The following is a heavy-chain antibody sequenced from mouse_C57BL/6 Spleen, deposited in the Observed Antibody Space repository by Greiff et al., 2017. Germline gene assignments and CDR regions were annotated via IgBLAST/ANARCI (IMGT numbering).Heavy chain of an antibody. CDR1: GFNIKDDY. CDR3: TTYYYGSTLFAY. V-gene: IGHV14-4*01. D-gene: IGHD1-1*01. CDR2: IDPENGDT. Sequence: EVKLVESGAELVRPGASVKLSCTASGFNIKDDYMHWVKQRPEQGLEWIGWIDPENGDTEYASKFQGKATITADTSSNTAYLQLSSLTSEDTAVYYCTTYYYGSTLFAYWGQGTLVTVSA. J-gene: IGHJ3*01.